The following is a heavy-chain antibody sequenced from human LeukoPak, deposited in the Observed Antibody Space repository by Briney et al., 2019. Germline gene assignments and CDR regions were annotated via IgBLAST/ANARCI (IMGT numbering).Heavy chain of an antibody. Sequence: GGSLRLSCAASGFTFGDYGMNWVRQAPGKGLEWVSGLNWNGGSTGYADSVKGRFTISRDNAKNSLYLQMNSLRAEDTALYYCARFYGSGSYYAIDYWGRGTLVTVSS. CDR3: ARFYGSGSYYAIDY. CDR1: GFTFGDYG. J-gene: IGHJ4*02. CDR2: LNWNGGST. V-gene: IGHV3-20*04. D-gene: IGHD3-10*01.